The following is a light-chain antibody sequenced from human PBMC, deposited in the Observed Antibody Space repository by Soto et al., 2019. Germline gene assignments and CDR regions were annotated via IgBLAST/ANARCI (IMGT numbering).Light chain of an antibody. Sequence: QSVLTQPASVSGSPGQSITISCTGTSSDVGGYNYVSWYQQHPGKAPKLMIFDVTNRPSGVSNRFSGSKSGNTASLTISGLQAEDEADYYCQSYDRSLSGSVFGGGTKVTVL. CDR1: SSDVGGYNY. CDR3: QSYDRSLSGSV. J-gene: IGLJ3*02. CDR2: DVT. V-gene: IGLV2-14*03.